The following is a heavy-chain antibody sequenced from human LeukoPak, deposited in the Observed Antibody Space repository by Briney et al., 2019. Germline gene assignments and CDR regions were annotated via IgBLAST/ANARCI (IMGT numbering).Heavy chain of an antibody. V-gene: IGHV3-30*18. J-gene: IGHJ4*02. CDR3: ANSDTTGYYDY. D-gene: IGHD3-22*01. Sequence: PGRSLRLSCAASGFTFSSYGMHWVRQAPGKGLEWVAVISYDGSNKYYADSVKGRFTISRDNSKNTLYLQMNSLRLEDTAVYYCANSDTTGYYDYWGQGTLVTVSS. CDR1: GFTFSSYG. CDR2: ISYDGSNK.